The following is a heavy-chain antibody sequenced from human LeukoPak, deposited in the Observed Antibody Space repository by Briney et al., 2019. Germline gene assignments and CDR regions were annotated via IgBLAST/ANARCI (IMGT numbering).Heavy chain of an antibody. D-gene: IGHD4-23*01. Sequence: SETLSLTCAVSGGSISSSNWWSWVRQPPGKGLGWIGEIYHSGSTNYNPSLKSRVTISVDKSKNQFSLKLSSVTTADTAVYYCTRGYGGNYNWFDPWGQGTLVTVSS. V-gene: IGHV4-4*02. CDR3: TRGYGGNYNWFDP. J-gene: IGHJ5*02. CDR1: GGSISSSNW. CDR2: IYHSGST.